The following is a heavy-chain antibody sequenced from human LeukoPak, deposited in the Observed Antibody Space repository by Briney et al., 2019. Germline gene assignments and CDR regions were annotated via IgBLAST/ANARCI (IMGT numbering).Heavy chain of an antibody. CDR2: IYSGGST. CDR1: GFTVSSNY. CDR3: ARDRFPGLWGDDP. V-gene: IGHV3-66*01. Sequence: GGSLRLSCPASGFTVSSNYMSWVRQAPGKGLEWVSVIYSGGSTYYADSVKGRFTISRDNSKNTLYLQMNSLRAEDTAVYYCARDRFPGLWGDDPWGQGTLVTVSS. D-gene: IGHD3-16*01. J-gene: IGHJ5*02.